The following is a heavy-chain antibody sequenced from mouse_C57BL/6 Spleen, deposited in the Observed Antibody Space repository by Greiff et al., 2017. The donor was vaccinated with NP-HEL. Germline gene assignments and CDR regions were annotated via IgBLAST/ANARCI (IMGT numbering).Heavy chain of an antibody. J-gene: IGHJ3*01. CDR2: IHPNSGST. Sequence: QVQLQQPGAELVKPGASVKLSCKASGYTFTNYWMHWVKQRPGQGLEWIGMIHPNSGSTNYNEKFKSKATLTVDKSSSTAYMQLSSLTSEDSAVYYCARSVLGGFAYWGQGTLVTVSA. V-gene: IGHV1-64*01. CDR1: GYTFTNYW. D-gene: IGHD1-1*01. CDR3: ARSVLGGFAY.